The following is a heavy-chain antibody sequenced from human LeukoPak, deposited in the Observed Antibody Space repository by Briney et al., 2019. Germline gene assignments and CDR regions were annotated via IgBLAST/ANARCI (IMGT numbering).Heavy chain of an antibody. J-gene: IGHJ4*02. Sequence: PGRSLRLSCAASGFTFSSYGMHWVRQAPGKGLEGVSYISSGGSTIYYADSVKGRFTISRDNAKNSLYLQMNSLRAEDTAVYYCARDRRYSYGLGGDYWGQGTLVTVSS. CDR2: ISSGGSTI. CDR1: GFTFSSYG. D-gene: IGHD5-18*01. V-gene: IGHV3-48*04. CDR3: ARDRRYSYGLGGDY.